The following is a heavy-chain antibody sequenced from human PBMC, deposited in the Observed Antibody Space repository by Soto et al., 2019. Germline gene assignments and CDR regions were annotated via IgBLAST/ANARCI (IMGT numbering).Heavy chain of an antibody. Sequence: QVQLVESGGGVVQPGRSLRLSCAASGFTFRSYAMHWVRQAPGKGLEWVAVISYDGSNEYYADSVKGRFTISRDNSKNTLYLQMNGLRAEDTALYYCARATTVVTPLDNWGQGTPVTVSS. D-gene: IGHD4-17*01. CDR1: GFTFRSYA. CDR3: ARATTVVTPLDN. J-gene: IGHJ4*02. CDR2: ISYDGSNE. V-gene: IGHV3-30-3*01.